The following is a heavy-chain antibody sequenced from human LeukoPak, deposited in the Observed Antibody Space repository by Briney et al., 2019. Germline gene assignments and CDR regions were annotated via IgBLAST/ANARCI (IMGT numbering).Heavy chain of an antibody. CDR1: GGTFSSYA. V-gene: IGHV1-2*02. J-gene: IGHJ5*02. CDR3: ASQSGYSYDNWFDP. Sequence: GASVKVSCKASGGTFSSYAISWVRQAPGQGLEWMGWINPNSGGTNYAQKFQGRVTMTRDTSISTAYMELSSLRSEDTAVYYCASQSGYSYDNWFDPWGQGTLVTVSP. CDR2: INPNSGGT. D-gene: IGHD5-18*01.